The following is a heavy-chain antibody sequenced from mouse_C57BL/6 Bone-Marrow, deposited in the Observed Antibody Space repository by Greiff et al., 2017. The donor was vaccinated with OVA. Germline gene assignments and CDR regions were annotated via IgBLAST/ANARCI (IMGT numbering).Heavy chain of an antibody. CDR3: ASHYFLYYYAMDY. D-gene: IGHD1-1*01. V-gene: IGHV1-64*01. J-gene: IGHJ4*01. CDR1: GYTFTSYW. Sequence: QVQLQQPGAELVKPGASVKLSCKASGYTFTSYWMHWVKQRPGQGLEWIGMIHPNSGSTNYNEKFKSKATLTVDKSSSTAYMQLSRLTSEDSAVYYCASHYFLYYYAMDYWGQGTSVTVSS. CDR2: IHPNSGST.